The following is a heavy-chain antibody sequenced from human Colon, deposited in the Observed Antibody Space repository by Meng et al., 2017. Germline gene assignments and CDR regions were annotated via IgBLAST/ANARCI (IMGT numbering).Heavy chain of an antibody. Sequence: GESLKISCAASGFTFSNAWMSWVRQAPGKGLEWVGRIKSKTDGGTTDYAAPVKGRFTISRDDSKNTLYLQMNSLKTEDPAVYYCTTGGGGSYLQDDAFDIWGQGTMVTVSS. D-gene: IGHD1-26*01. CDR2: IKSKTDGGTT. CDR3: TTGGGGSYLQDDAFDI. J-gene: IGHJ3*02. CDR1: GFTFSNAW. V-gene: IGHV3-15*01.